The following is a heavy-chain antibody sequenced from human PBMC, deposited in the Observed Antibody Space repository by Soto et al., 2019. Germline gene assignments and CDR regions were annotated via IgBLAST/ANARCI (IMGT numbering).Heavy chain of an antibody. D-gene: IGHD2-8*01. CDR1: GFTVSSNY. V-gene: IGHV3-53*01. J-gene: IGHJ2*01. CDR2: IYSGGST. Sequence: GGSLRLSCAASGFTVSSNYMSWVRQAPGKGLEWVSVIYSGGSTYYADSVKGRFTISRDNSKNTLYLQMNSLRAEDTAVYYCAREYCTNGVCYNWYFDLWGRGTLVTVSS. CDR3: AREYCTNGVCYNWYFDL.